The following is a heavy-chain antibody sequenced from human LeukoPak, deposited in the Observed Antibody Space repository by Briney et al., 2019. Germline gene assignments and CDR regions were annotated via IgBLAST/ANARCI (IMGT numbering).Heavy chain of an antibody. CDR1: GGSISSGDYY. V-gene: IGHV4-30-4*02. CDR2: IYYSGST. CDR3: VRDRELNY. D-gene: IGHD1-26*01. J-gene: IGHJ4*02. Sequence: SETLSLTCTVSGGSISSGDYYWSWIRQPPGKGLEWIGYIYYSGSTYYNPSLKSRVTISVDTSKNQFSLRLSSVTAADAAVYYCVRDRELNYWGQGTLVTVSS.